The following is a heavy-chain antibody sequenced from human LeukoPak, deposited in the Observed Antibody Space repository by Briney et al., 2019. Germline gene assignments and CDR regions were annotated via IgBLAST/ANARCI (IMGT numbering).Heavy chain of an antibody. Sequence: GGSLRLSCAASGFTFSSYAMHWVCQAPGKGLEWVSYITSSSGTIYYTDSVKGRFTISRDNARNSLYLQMNSLRAEDTAVYYCASDPGYGYWGQGALVTVSS. D-gene: IGHD5-18*01. CDR1: GFTFSSYA. CDR2: ITSSSGTI. J-gene: IGHJ4*02. V-gene: IGHV3-48*01. CDR3: ASDPGYGY.